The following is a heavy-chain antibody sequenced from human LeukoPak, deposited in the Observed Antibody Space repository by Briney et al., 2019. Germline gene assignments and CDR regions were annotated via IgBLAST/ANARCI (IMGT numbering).Heavy chain of an antibody. CDR1: GFTFSCYW. CDR2: INSGGSST. D-gene: IGHD5-24*01. J-gene: IGHJ4*02. CDR3: ARGVTMATISPYDY. V-gene: IGHV3-74*01. Sequence: SGGSLRLSCAASGFTFSCYWMHWVRQAPGKGLVWVSRINSGGSSTNYADSVKGRFTISRDNAENTLYLQMNSLRAEDTAVYYCARGVTMATISPYDYWGQGTLVTVSS.